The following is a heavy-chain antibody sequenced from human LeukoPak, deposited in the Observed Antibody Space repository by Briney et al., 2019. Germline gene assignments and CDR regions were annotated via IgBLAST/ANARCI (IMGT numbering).Heavy chain of an antibody. CDR3: ATGNWNYPFDY. Sequence: PAASVKVSCKGSGYSFTSYWIGWVRQMPGKGLEWMGIIYPGDSDTRYSPSFQGQVTISANKSISTAYLQWSSLKASDTAMYYCATGNWNYPFDYWGQGTLVTVSS. CDR2: IYPGDSDT. CDR1: GYSFTSYW. D-gene: IGHD1-7*01. V-gene: IGHV5-51*03. J-gene: IGHJ4*02.